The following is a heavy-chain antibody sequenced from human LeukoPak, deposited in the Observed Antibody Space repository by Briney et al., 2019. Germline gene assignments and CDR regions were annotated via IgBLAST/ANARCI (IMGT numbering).Heavy chain of an antibody. Sequence: GGSLRLSCAASGFTVSSNYMSWVRQAPGKGLEWVSSISSSSSYIYYADSVKGRFTISRDNAKNSLYLQMNSLRAEDTAVYYCARDHAYGSGSCFDYWGQGTLVTVSS. D-gene: IGHD3-10*01. CDR1: GFTVSSNY. V-gene: IGHV3-21*01. CDR2: ISSSSSYI. CDR3: ARDHAYGSGSCFDY. J-gene: IGHJ4*02.